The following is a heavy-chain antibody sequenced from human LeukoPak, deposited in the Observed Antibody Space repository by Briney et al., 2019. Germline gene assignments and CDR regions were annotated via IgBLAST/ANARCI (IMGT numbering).Heavy chain of an antibody. CDR3: ARVVRGDYVWGSYRSDY. V-gene: IGHV4-30-4*08. D-gene: IGHD3-16*02. CDR2: IYYSGST. Sequence: SQTLSLTCTVSGGSISSGDYYWSWIRQPPGKGLEWIGYIYYSGSTYYNPSLKSRVTISVDTSKNQFSLKLSSVTAADTAVYYYARVVRGDYVWGSYRSDYWGQGTLVTVSS. J-gene: IGHJ4*02. CDR1: GGSISSGDYY.